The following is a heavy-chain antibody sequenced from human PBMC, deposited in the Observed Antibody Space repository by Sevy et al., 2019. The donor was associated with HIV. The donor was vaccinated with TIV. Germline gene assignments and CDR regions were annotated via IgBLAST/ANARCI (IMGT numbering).Heavy chain of an antibody. D-gene: IGHD6-19*01. Sequence: GGYLRLSCAASGFSFSGYGMHWVRQAPGKGLERVAVISYDGNNKFYADSVKGRFTISRDNSKNTLYLQINSLRAEDAAVYYCAQGLEQWLANGYFDYWGQGTLVSVSS. CDR1: GFSFSGYG. J-gene: IGHJ4*02. CDR2: ISYDGNNK. CDR3: AQGLEQWLANGYFDY. V-gene: IGHV3-30*18.